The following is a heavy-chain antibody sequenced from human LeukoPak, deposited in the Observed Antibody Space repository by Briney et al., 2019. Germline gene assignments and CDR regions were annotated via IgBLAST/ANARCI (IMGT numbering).Heavy chain of an antibody. V-gene: IGHV1-8*01. D-gene: IGHD5-18*01. CDR3: ARDSDHTSMLFKGFDY. CDR1: GYTFTSYD. J-gene: IGHJ4*02. CDR2: MNPNSGNT. Sequence: ASVKVSCKASGYTFTSYDINWVRQATGQGLEWMGWMNPNSGNTGYAQKFQGRVTMTRNTSISTAYMELSSLRSEDTAVYYCARDSDHTSMLFKGFDYWGQGTLVTVSS.